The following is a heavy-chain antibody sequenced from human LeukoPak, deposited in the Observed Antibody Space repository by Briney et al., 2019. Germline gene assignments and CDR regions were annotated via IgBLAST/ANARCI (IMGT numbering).Heavy chain of an antibody. V-gene: IGHV1-18*01. D-gene: IGHD2-2*01. CDR1: GYTFTSYG. CDR2: ISAYNGNT. J-gene: IGHJ5*02. CDR3: ARDGDIVVVPAAIWWFDP. Sequence: ASVKVSCKASGYTFTSYGISWGRQAPGQGLEWMGWISAYNGNTNYAQKLQGRVTMTTDTSTNTAYTELRSLRSDDTAVYYCARDGDIVVVPAAIWWFDPWGQGTLVTVSS.